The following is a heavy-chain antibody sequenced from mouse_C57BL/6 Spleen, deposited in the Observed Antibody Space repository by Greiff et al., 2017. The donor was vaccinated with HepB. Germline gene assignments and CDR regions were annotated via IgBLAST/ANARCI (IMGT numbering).Heavy chain of an antibody. J-gene: IGHJ1*03. V-gene: IGHV3-6*01. CDR3: AGAYYSDWYFDV. CDR2: ISYDGSN. CDR1: GYSITSGYY. D-gene: IGHD2-12*01. Sequence: EVKLQESGPGLVKPSQSLSLTCSVTGYSITSGYYWNWIRQFPGNKLEWMGYISYDGSNNYNPSLKNRISITRDTSKNQFFLKLNSVTTEDTATYYCAGAYYSDWYFDVWGTGTTVTVSS.